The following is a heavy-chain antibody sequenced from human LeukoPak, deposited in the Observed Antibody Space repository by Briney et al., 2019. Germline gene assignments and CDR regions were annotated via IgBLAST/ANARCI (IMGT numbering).Heavy chain of an antibody. CDR2: INPNSGGT. J-gene: IGHJ4*02. V-gene: IGHV1-2*02. D-gene: IGHD3-10*01. CDR3: ERDLGRAVLLWFGELPYYYFDY. Sequence: ASVKVSCKASGYTFTGYYMHWVRQAPGQGLEWMGWINPNSGGTNYAQKLQGRGTMTRDTSISTAYMELSRLRSDDTAVYYCERDLGRAVLLWFGELPYYYFDYWGQGTLVPVSS. CDR1: GYTFTGYY.